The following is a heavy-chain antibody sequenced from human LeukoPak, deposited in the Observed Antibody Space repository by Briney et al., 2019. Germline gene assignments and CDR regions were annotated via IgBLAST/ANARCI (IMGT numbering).Heavy chain of an antibody. V-gene: IGHV3-11*04. CDR2: ISPSGTDI. CDR3: ARDPLRITQRGYFEY. J-gene: IGHJ4*02. Sequence: GGSLRLSCAVSGFTFTDTYMTWIRQAPGKGLESLSYISPSGTDISYADSVKGRFTISRDNAKNSLYLQMNSLRAEDTAVYYCARDPLRITQRGYFEYWGQGTLVTVSS. CDR1: GFTFTDTY. D-gene: IGHD3-10*01.